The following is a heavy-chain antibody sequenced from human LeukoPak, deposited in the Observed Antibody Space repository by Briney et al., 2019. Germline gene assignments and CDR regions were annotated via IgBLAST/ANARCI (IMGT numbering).Heavy chain of an antibody. J-gene: IGHJ4*02. Sequence: PSETLSLTCTVSGASIRSGDYYWSWIRQPPGKGLEWIGYIYDSGSTYYNPSLKSRVTISVDTSKNQFSLKLSSVTAADTAVYYCPRDRPYYYGSGSYSDYWGQGTLVTVSS. CDR3: PRDRPYYYGSGSYSDY. D-gene: IGHD3-10*01. V-gene: IGHV4-30-4*01. CDR1: GASIRSGDYY. CDR2: IYDSGST.